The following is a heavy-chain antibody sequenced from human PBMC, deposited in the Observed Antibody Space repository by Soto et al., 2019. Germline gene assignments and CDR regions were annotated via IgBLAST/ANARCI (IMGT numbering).Heavy chain of an antibody. CDR2: IKSKAHGGTT. CDR3: ASYRDSSGLRRYDY. D-gene: IGHD3-22*01. Sequence: EVQLEESGGGLIKPGGPRTLFFEASDFILIDAWLKWVRKAPGKGREWVGRIKSKAHGGTTDYAAPLKGRFTILRDDSKNTLYLQMNSLQTEDTAMYYCASYRDSSGLRRYDYWGQGALVTVSS. V-gene: IGHV3-15*07. CDR1: DFILIDAW. J-gene: IGHJ4*02.